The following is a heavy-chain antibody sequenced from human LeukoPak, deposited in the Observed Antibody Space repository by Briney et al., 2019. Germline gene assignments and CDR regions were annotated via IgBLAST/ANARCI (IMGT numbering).Heavy chain of an antibody. D-gene: IGHD3-10*01. V-gene: IGHV3-21*01. CDR3: ARAMVRGVPRAFDY. CDR2: ISSSSYI. CDR1: GFTFSSYS. Sequence: GGSLRLSCAASGFTFSSYSMNWVRQAPGKGLEWVSSISSSSYIYYADSVKGRFTISRDNAKNSLYLQMNSLRAEDTAVYYCARAMVRGVPRAFDYWGQGTLVTVSS. J-gene: IGHJ4*02.